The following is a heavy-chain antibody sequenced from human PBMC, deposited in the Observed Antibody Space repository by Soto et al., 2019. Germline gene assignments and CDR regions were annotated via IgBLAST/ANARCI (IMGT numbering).Heavy chain of an antibody. J-gene: IGHJ6*02. CDR3: ARIGLNYYYYYGMDV. CDR2: INHSGST. Sequence: SETLSLTCTVSGGSISSGGYYWSWIRQPPGKGLEWIGEINHSGSTNYNPSLKSRVTISVDTSKNQFSLKLSSVTAADTAVYYCARIGLNYYYYYGMDVWGQGTTVTASS. V-gene: IGHV4-39*07. CDR1: GGSISSGGYY. D-gene: IGHD6-19*01.